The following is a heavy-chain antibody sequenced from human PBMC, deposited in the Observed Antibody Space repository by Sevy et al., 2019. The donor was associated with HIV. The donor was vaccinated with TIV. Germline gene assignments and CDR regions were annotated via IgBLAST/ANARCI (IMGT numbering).Heavy chain of an antibody. Sequence: GGSLRLSCAASGFTFSSYAMSWVRQAPGKGLEWVSAISGSGGSTYYADSVKGRFTISRVNSKNTLYLQMNSLRAEDTAVYYCAKSLGISWRGYFDYWGQGTLVTVSS. J-gene: IGHJ4*02. V-gene: IGHV3-23*01. CDR2: ISGSGGST. D-gene: IGHD6-13*01. CDR1: GFTFSSYA. CDR3: AKSLGISWRGYFDY.